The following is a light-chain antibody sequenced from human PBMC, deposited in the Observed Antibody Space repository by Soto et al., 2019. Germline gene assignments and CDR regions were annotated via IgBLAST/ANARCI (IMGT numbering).Light chain of an antibody. CDR1: SSDVGGYKY. Sequence: QSVLTQPPSASGSPGQSVTISCTGTSSDVGGYKYVSWYQQHPGKAPKLMIFEVNKRPSGVPDRVSGSKSGNTASLTLFGXXXXXXXXXXCSSYAGINNLGVFGTGTKDTV. CDR2: EVN. J-gene: IGLJ1*01. V-gene: IGLV2-8*01. CDR3: SSYAGINNLGV.